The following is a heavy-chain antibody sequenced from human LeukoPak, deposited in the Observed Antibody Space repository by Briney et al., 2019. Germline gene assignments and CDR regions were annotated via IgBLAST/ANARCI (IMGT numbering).Heavy chain of an antibody. CDR3: ARCYCYYGSGSYGEAFDI. J-gene: IGHJ3*02. CDR1: GYTFTGYY. V-gene: IGHV1-2*02. Sequence: AASVKVSCKASGYTFTGYYIHWVRQAPGQGLEWMGWISPNSGGTNYAQKFQGRVTVTRDTSLSTAYMELSRLRSDDTAVYYCARCYCYYGSGSYGEAFDIWGQGTMVTVSS. CDR2: ISPNSGGT. D-gene: IGHD3-10*01.